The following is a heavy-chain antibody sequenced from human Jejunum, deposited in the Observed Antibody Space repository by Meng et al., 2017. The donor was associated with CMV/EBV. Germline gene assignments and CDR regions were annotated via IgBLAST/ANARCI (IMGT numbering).Heavy chain of an antibody. V-gene: IGHV3-7*01. CDR3: AREGYCSSTSCQSYYYYGMDV. J-gene: IGHJ6*02. CDR2: INLDGTEK. D-gene: IGHD2-2*01. Sequence: MGWVRQAPGKGLEWVADINLDGTEKNYVDSVKGRFTISRDNAKNSLYLQMNSLRPEDTAVYYCAREGYCSSTSCQSYYYYGMDVWGQGTTVTVSS.